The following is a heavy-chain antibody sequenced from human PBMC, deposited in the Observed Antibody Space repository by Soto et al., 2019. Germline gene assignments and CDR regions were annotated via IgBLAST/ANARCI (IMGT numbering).Heavy chain of an antibody. CDR3: ARDSGIVDYSSTSCYFYYYYGMDV. Sequence: ASVKVSCKASGYTFTGYYMHWVRQAPGQGLEWMGWIDPNSGGTNYAQKFQGWVTMTRDTSISTAYMELSRLRSDDTAVYYCARDSGIVDYSSTSCYFYYYYGMDVWGQGTTVTVSS. J-gene: IGHJ6*02. D-gene: IGHD2-2*01. CDR2: IDPNSGGT. V-gene: IGHV1-2*04. CDR1: GYTFTGYY.